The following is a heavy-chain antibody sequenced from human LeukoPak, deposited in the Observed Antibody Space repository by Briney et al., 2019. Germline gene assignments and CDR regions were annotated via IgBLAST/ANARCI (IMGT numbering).Heavy chain of an antibody. CDR2: IYYSGST. D-gene: IGHD6-19*01. J-gene: IGHJ3*02. Sequence: SETLSLTCTVSGGSISSSSYYWGWIRQPPGKGLEWIGSIYYSGSTYYNPSLKSRVTISVDTSKNQFSLKLSSVTAADTAVYYCARGARGWYHAFDIWGQGTMVTVSS. CDR1: GGSISSSSYY. V-gene: IGHV4-39*07. CDR3: ARGARGWYHAFDI.